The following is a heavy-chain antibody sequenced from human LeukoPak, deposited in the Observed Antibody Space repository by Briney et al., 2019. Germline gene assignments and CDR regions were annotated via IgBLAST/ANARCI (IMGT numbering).Heavy chain of an antibody. D-gene: IGHD6-13*01. CDR3: AREGIAAAPFDP. CDR1: GYTFTSYY. J-gene: IGHJ5*02. CDR2: INPNSGGT. Sequence: ASVKVSCKASGYTFTSYYMHWVRQAPGQGLEWMGWINPNSGGTNYAQKFQGRVTMTRDTSISTAYMELSRLRSDDTAVYYCAREGIAAAPFDPWGQGTLVTVSS. V-gene: IGHV1-2*02.